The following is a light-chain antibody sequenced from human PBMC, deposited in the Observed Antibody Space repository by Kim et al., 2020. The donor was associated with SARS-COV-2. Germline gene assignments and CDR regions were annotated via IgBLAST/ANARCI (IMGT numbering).Light chain of an antibody. V-gene: IGKV3-15*01. CDR3: QQSNDWPPLT. Sequence: SPGERATLSGRASQTINNKLVWYQPKPGQATRLLIYDATTRATGVPARFIGSGSETDFTLTISSLQSEDFAVYYCQQSNDWPPLTFGQGTKVDIK. CDR1: QTINNK. CDR2: DAT. J-gene: IGKJ1*01.